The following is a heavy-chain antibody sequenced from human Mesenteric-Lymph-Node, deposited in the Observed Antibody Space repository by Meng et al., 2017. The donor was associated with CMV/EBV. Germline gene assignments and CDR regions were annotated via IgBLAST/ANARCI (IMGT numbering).Heavy chain of an antibody. CDR2: ISYAGINK. D-gene: IGHD1-14*01. CDR1: TFIFSDYA. CDR3: ARETGDGAFDI. J-gene: IGHJ3*02. V-gene: IGHV3-30*14. Sequence: GESLKISCAASTFIFSDYAMHWVRQAPGKGLEWVAVISYAGINKNYEDSVKGRFTISRDNSKNTLYLQMNSLRAEDTAVYYCARETGDGAFDIWGQGTMVTVSS.